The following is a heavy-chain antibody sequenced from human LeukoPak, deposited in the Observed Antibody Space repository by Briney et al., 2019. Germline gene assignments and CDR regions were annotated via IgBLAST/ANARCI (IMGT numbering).Heavy chain of an antibody. CDR3: ARDRQQLVRGDHFDY. J-gene: IGHJ4*02. CDR1: GGSISSNNW. CDR2: IYHSGST. D-gene: IGHD6-13*01. Sequence: SETLSLTCAVSGGSISSNNWWSWVRQPPGKGLEWIGEIYHSGSTHYNPSLKSRVTISVDTSKNQFSLKLSSVTAADTAVYYCARDRQQLVRGDHFDYWGQGTLVTVSS. V-gene: IGHV4-4*02.